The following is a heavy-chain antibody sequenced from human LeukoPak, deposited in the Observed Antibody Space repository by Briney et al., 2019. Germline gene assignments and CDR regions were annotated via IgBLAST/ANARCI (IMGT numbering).Heavy chain of an antibody. CDR2: ISSSSSSI. Sequence: GGTLRLSCAASGFTFSGYSMNWVRQAPGKGLEWVSSISSSSSSIYYADSVKGRFTISRDNAKKSLYLQMNSLIAEDTAVYYCAREGATAGSGYYFDYWGQGSLVTVSS. J-gene: IGHJ4*02. V-gene: IGHV3-21*01. CDR3: AREGATAGSGYYFDY. D-gene: IGHD6-13*01. CDR1: GFTFSGYS.